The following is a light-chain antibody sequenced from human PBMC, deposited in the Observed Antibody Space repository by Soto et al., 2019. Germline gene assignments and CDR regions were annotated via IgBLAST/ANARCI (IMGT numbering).Light chain of an antibody. Sequence: QSALTQPASVSGSPGQSIIISCTGTSSDVGSYNLVSWYQQHPGKAPKLMIYEGSKRPSGVSNRFSGSKSGNTASLTISGLQAEDEADYYCCLYAGSSTYVFGTGTKLTVL. CDR2: EGS. CDR3: CLYAGSSTYV. V-gene: IGLV2-23*01. CDR1: SSDVGSYNL. J-gene: IGLJ1*01.